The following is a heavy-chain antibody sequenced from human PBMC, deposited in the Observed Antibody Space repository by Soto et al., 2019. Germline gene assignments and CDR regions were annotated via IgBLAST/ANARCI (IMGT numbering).Heavy chain of an antibody. CDR3: ARWGDNKKLDY. CDR2: ISYDGSNK. D-gene: IGHD3-10*01. CDR1: GFTFSSYA. Sequence: GGSLRLSCAASGFTFSSYAMPWVRQAPGKGLEGVAVISYDGSNKYYADSVKGRFTISRDDSKNTLYLQMNSLRAEDTAVYYCARWGDNKKLDYWGQGTQVTVSS. J-gene: IGHJ4*02. V-gene: IGHV3-30-3*01.